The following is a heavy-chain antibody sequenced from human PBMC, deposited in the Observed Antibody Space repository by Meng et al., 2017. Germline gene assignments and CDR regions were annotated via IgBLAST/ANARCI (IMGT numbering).Heavy chain of an antibody. Sequence: SCAASGFTFSSYGMHWVRQAPGKGLEWVAVIWYDGSNKYYADSVKGRFTISRDNSKNTLYLQMNSLRAEDTAVYYCARAREVTTVTTPEAFDIWGQGTMVTVSS. CDR1: GFTFSSYG. CDR2: IWYDGSNK. D-gene: IGHD4-17*01. J-gene: IGHJ3*02. V-gene: IGHV3-33*01. CDR3: ARAREVTTVTTPEAFDI.